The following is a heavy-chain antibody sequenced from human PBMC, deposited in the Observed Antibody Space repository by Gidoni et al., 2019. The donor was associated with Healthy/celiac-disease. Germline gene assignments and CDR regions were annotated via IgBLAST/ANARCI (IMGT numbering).Heavy chain of an antibody. CDR3: ARGGKVDYYYYYGMDV. CDR2: IWYDGSNK. V-gene: IGHV3-33*01. CDR1: GFTFSSYG. J-gene: IGHJ6*02. D-gene: IGHD2-15*01. Sequence: LSCAASGFTFSSYGMHWVRQAPGKGLEWVAVIWYDGSNKYYADSVKGRFTISRDNSKNTLYLQMNSLRAEDTAVYYCARGGKVDYYYYYGMDVWGQGTTVTVSS.